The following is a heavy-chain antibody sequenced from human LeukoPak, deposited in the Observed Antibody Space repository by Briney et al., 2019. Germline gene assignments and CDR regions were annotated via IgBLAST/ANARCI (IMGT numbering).Heavy chain of an antibody. V-gene: IGHV3-23*01. D-gene: IGHD5-24*01. CDR2: ISGSGGIT. J-gene: IGHJ6*02. CDR1: GFTFSSYA. Sequence: PGGSLRLSCAASGFTFSSYAMSWVRQAPGKGLEGVSAISGSGGITYYADSVKGRFTISRDNSKNTLYLQMNSLRAEDTAVYYCAKGEMGHYYGMDVWGQGTTVTASS. CDR3: AKGEMGHYYGMDV.